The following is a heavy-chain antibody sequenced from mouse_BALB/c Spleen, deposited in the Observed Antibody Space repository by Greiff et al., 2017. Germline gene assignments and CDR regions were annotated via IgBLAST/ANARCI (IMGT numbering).Heavy chain of an antibody. V-gene: IGHV5-17*02. CDR2: ISSGSSTI. Sequence: DVKLVESGGGLVQPGGSRKLSCAASGFTFSSFGMHWVRQAPEKGLEWVAYISSGSSTIYYADTVKGRFTISRDNPKNTLFLQMTSLRSEDTAMYYCARSGDYEKSYAMDYWGQGTSVTVSS. J-gene: IGHJ4*01. CDR3: ARSGDYEKSYAMDY. CDR1: GFTFSSFG. D-gene: IGHD2-4*01.